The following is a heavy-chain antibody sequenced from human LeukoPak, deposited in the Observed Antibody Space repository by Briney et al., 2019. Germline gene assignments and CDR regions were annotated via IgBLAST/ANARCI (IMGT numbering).Heavy chain of an antibody. D-gene: IGHD1-26*01. Sequence: GGSLRLSCAASGFTFSSYAMSWVRQAPGMGLEWVSSIGSSGDITYYADSVKGRFTISRDNSRNTLYLQMNSLRAEDTAVYYCAKPEQIVGAISSDYWGQGTLVTVSS. J-gene: IGHJ4*02. V-gene: IGHV3-23*01. CDR1: GFTFSSYA. CDR2: IGSSGDIT. CDR3: AKPEQIVGAISSDY.